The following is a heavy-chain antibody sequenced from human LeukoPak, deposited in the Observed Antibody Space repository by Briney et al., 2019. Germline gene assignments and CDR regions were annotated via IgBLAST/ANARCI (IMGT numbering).Heavy chain of an antibody. CDR3: ARRDRGLPFHY. D-gene: IGHD2-15*01. V-gene: IGHV4-39*01. CDR1: GGSISSDAYY. Sequence: SETLSLTCAVSGGSISSDAYYWGWIRQPPGKGLEWIGTIDYSGNTYYNPSVQSRVAISVDTSKIQFSLRLHSVTAADTAVYYCARRDRGLPFHYWGQGTLVTVSS. J-gene: IGHJ4*02. CDR2: IDYSGNT.